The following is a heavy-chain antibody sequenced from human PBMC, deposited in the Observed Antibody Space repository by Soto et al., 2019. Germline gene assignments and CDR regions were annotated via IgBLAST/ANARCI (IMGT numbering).Heavy chain of an antibody. V-gene: IGHV3-33*01. CDR3: ARVGGTVTSDY. CDR2: IYYDGRKE. J-gene: IGHJ4*02. Sequence: ESGGGVVQPGRSLRLSCAASGFPFSSYGMHWVRQAPGKGLEWLALIYYDGRKEYYAESVRGRFTISRDNSKNTLFLQMNGLRADDTAVYFCARVGGTVTSDYWGQGTLVTVSS. CDR1: GFPFSSYG. D-gene: IGHD4-17*01.